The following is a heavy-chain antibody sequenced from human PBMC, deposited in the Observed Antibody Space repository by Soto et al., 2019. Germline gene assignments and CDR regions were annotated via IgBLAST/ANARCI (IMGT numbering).Heavy chain of an antibody. J-gene: IGHJ6*02. D-gene: IGHD2-2*01. V-gene: IGHV4-31*03. CDR2: IYYNGDT. CDR3: ARDGCISTSCYTYYRIDV. CDR1: GDFITNSLYY. Sequence: PSETLSLTCTVSGDFITNSLYYWFWVRHPPGKGLDWIGSIYYNGDTYYDPSLKSRVTISVDRSKNQFSLKLSSVTAADTAVYYCARDGCISTSCYTYYRIDVWGQATTVTVSS.